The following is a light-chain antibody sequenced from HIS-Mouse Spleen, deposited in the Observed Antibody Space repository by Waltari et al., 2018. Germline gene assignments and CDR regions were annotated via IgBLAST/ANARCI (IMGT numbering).Light chain of an antibody. CDR1: SSAVGGYNC. V-gene: IGLV2-11*01. Sequence: QSALTQPRSVSGSPGPSVTISCTGTSSAVGGYNCVSWYQQHPGKAPKLMIYDVSKRPSGVPDRFSGSKSGNTASLTISGLQAEDEADYYCCSYAGSYTLVFGGGTKLTVL. CDR3: CSYAGSYTLV. J-gene: IGLJ2*01. CDR2: DVS.